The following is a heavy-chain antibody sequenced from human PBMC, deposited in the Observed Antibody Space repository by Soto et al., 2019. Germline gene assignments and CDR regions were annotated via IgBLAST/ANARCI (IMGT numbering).Heavy chain of an antibody. CDR1: GGTFSGYA. CDR2: IIPIFGTA. Sequence: SVKVSCKASGGTFSGYAISWVRQAPGQGLEWMGGIIPIFGTANYAQKFQGRVTITADESTSTAYMELSSLRSEDTAVYYCAGGNHPHGAFDIWGQGTMVTVSS. CDR3: AGGNHPHGAFDI. V-gene: IGHV1-69*13. J-gene: IGHJ3*02. D-gene: IGHD1-26*01.